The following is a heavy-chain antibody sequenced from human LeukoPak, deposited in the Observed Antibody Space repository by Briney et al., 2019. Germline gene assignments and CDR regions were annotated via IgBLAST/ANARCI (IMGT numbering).Heavy chain of an antibody. V-gene: IGHV4-34*01. CDR2: ISPRGIT. Sequence: SGTLSLTCAVHRGSFSGFFWTWVRQAPGEGLEWIGDISPRGITTYNSSLKSRFTMSLDSSNFPLSLKQSLVTVADTAVYYCARGSWDLYSYGPHWYFDLWGLGTQVTVSS. J-gene: IGHJ2*01. CDR3: ARGSWDLYSYGPHWYFDL. D-gene: IGHD5-18*01. CDR1: RGSFSGFF.